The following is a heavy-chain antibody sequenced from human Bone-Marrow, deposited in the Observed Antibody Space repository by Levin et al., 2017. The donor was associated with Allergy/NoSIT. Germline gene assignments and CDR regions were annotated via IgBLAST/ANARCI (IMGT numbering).Heavy chain of an antibody. J-gene: IGHJ4*02. CDR1: GFTYSSYA. D-gene: IGHD6-19*01. CDR2: ISGSGGST. CDR3: AKDMEAYSSGWYRGADY. Sequence: GGSLRLSCAASGFTYSSYAMRWVRQAPGKGLEWVSAISGSGGSTYYADSVKGRFTISRDNSKNTLYLQMNSLRAEDTAVYYCAKDMEAYSSGWYRGADYWGQGTLVTVSS. V-gene: IGHV3-23*01.